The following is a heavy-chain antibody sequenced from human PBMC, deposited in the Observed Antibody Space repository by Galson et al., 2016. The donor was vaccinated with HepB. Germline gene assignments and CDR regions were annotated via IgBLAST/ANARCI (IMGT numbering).Heavy chain of an antibody. CDR1: GYTFTNHA. V-gene: IGHV1-3*04. CDR2: INTANGDT. J-gene: IGHJ4*02. CDR3: ARDDGRTWLLDY. D-gene: IGHD5-24*01. Sequence: SVKVSCKASGYTFTNHALHWVRQAPGQSLELMGWINTANGDTRYSQKFLDRVTITRDTSASTTYAELISLRSEDTAVYFCARDDGRTWLLDYWGQGTQVTVSS.